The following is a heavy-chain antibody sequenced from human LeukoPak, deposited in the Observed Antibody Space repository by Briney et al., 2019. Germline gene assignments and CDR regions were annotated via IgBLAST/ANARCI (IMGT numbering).Heavy chain of an antibody. CDR2: IWYDGSNK. V-gene: IGHV3-33*01. Sequence: PGGSLRLSCAASGFTFSSYGINWVRQAPGKGLEWVAVIWYDGSNKYYADSVKGRFAISRDNSKNTVDLQMNSLRAGDTAVYHCARSTATTHGYFEYWGQGTLVTVSS. CDR1: GFTFSSYG. D-gene: IGHD4-17*01. CDR3: ARSTATTHGYFEY. J-gene: IGHJ4*02.